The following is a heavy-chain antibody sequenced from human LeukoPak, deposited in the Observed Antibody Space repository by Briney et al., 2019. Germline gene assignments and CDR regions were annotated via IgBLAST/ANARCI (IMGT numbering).Heavy chain of an antibody. V-gene: IGHV3-21*01. D-gene: IGHD6-13*01. CDR2: ISSNNDNI. Sequence: GGSLRLSCAASGFTFSSYSMNWVRQAPGKGLEWVSSISSNNDNIYYADSVNDRFTISRDNAKKSLFLQMNSLRAEDKAVYYCARVAVAAAGTDYWGQGTLVTVSS. CDR3: ARVAVAAAGTDY. J-gene: IGHJ4*02. CDR1: GFTFSSYS.